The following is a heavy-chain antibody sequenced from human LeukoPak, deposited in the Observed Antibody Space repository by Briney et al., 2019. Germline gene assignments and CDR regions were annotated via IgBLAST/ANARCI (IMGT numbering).Heavy chain of an antibody. V-gene: IGHV3-64*01. J-gene: IGHJ3*02. CDR2: ISSNGGST. CDR3: ARFSSYQADHAFGI. D-gene: IGHD2-2*01. Sequence: GGSLRLSCAASGFTFSSYAMHWVRQAPGKGLEYVSAISSNGGSTYYANSVKGRFTISRDNSKNTLYLQMGSLRAEDMAVYYCARFSSYQADHAFGIWGQGTMVTVSS. CDR1: GFTFSSYA.